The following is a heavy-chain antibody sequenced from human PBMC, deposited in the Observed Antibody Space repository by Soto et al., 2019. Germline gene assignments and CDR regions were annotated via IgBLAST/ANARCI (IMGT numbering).Heavy chain of an antibody. V-gene: IGHV3-30-3*01. Sequence: QVQLVESGGGVVQPGRSLRLSCAGSGFTFSDYAMHWVRQAPDRGPEWLALISFNGINAYYAESVKGRLTISRDNSKGTLCLQMNTLRAEYTAVYCCASDVSGFEYFDLWGQRTLVTISS. CDR3: ASDVSGFEYFDL. D-gene: IGHD3-9*01. CDR2: ISFNGINA. CDR1: GFTFSDYA. J-gene: IGHJ4*02.